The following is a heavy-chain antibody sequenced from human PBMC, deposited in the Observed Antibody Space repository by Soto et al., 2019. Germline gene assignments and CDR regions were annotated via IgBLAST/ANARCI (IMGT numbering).Heavy chain of an antibody. CDR2: ISYDGSNK. CDR1: GFTFSSYG. CDR3: AKDPPMVRGLGY. J-gene: IGHJ4*02. V-gene: IGHV3-30*18. Sequence: GGSLRLSCAASGFTFSSYGMHWVRQAPGKGLEWVAVISYDGSNKYYADSVKGRFTISRDNSKNTLYLQMNSLRAEDTAVYYCAKDPPMVRGLGYWGQGTLVTVSS. D-gene: IGHD3-10*01.